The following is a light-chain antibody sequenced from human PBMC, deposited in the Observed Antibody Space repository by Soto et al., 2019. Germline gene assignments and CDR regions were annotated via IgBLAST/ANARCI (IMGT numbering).Light chain of an antibody. CDR3: CSYAAGSLYV. Sequence: QSALTQPASVSGSPGQSITISCTGTSSDVGGYNLVSWYQQHPGKAPKLMIYEGSKRPSGVSNRFSGSKSGNTASLTISGLQAEDEADYYCCSYAAGSLYVFGTGTKLTVL. CDR1: SSDVGGYNL. V-gene: IGLV2-23*01. CDR2: EGS. J-gene: IGLJ1*01.